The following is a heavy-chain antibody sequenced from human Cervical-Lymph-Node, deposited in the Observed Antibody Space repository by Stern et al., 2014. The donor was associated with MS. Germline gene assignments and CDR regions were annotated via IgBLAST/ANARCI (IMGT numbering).Heavy chain of an antibody. Sequence: VQLVQSGAEVRKPGASVKVSCKASGYGFTNYDINWVRQATGQGLEWMGWINPNSGATGYPQKFQGRVTMTRDTSTDTVYLELSSLKSDDTAIYFCARGFCNDEACASFYWGQGTRVTVSS. J-gene: IGHJ4*02. CDR1: GYGFTNYD. D-gene: IGHD2/OR15-2a*01. V-gene: IGHV1-8*02. CDR2: INPNSGAT. CDR3: ARGFCNDEACASFY.